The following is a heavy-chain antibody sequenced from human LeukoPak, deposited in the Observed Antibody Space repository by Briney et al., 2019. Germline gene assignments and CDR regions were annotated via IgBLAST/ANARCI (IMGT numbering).Heavy chain of an antibody. Sequence: GASVKVSCKASGGTFSSYAISWVRQAPGQGLEWMGRIIPILGIANYAQKFQGRATITADKSTSTAYMELSSLRSEDTAVYYCARDLRGSYSYYYYGMDVWGQGTTVTVSS. CDR2: IIPILGIA. CDR1: GGTFSSYA. J-gene: IGHJ6*02. D-gene: IGHD1-26*01. V-gene: IGHV1-69*04. CDR3: ARDLRGSYSYYYYGMDV.